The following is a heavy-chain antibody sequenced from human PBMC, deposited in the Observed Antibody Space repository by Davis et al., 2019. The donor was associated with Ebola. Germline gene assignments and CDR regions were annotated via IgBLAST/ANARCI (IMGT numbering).Heavy chain of an antibody. J-gene: IGHJ4*02. Sequence: GESLKISCAASGFTFSSYSMNWVRQAPGKGLEWVSAIDAAGDPFYPDSVRGRFTISRENAKNSLYLEINSLRAGDAAVYYCARSDSNWQFDYWGQGTLVTVSS. CDR3: ARSDSNWQFDY. CDR1: GFTFSSYS. CDR2: IDAAGDP. V-gene: IGHV3-13*05. D-gene: IGHD6-13*01.